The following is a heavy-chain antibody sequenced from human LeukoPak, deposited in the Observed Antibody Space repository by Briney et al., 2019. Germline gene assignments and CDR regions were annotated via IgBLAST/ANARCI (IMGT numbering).Heavy chain of an antibody. Sequence: GGSLRLSCAASGFTFDDYGMSWLRQAPGKGLELVSGINCNCGSTGYADSVKGVFTISRENAKNSVYLQMNSQRAEDTALYYCARDPCGGDCLYYYYYMDVWGKGTTVTVSS. CDR2: INCNCGST. D-gene: IGHD2-21*01. CDR1: GFTFDDYG. V-gene: IGHV3-20*04. CDR3: ARDPCGGDCLYYYYYMDV. J-gene: IGHJ6*03.